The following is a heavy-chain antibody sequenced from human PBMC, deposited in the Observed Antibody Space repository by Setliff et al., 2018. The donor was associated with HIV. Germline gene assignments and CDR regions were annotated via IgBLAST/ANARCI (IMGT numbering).Heavy chain of an antibody. Sequence: SETLSLTCAVYGGSFSGYYWTWIRQPPGKGLEWIGDINHRGDTHYNPSLKSRVTISVDTSKNQFSLRLSSVTAADTAVYYCARDKTYCNYSRCSRAGWYFDLWGRGTLVTVSS. CDR3: ARDKTYCNYSRCSRAGWYFDL. CDR2: INHRGDT. CDR1: GGSFSGYY. V-gene: IGHV4-34*01. D-gene: IGHD2-2*01. J-gene: IGHJ2*01.